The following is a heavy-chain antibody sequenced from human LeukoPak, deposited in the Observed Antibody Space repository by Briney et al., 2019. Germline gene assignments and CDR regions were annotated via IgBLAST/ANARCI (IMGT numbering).Heavy chain of an antibody. J-gene: IGHJ4*02. V-gene: IGHV1-2*02. CDR1: GYTFTCYY. Sequence: ASVTVSCKASGYTFTCYYMHWVRQAPGQGLEWMGWINPNSGGTNYAQKFQGRVTLTWDTSIRTVYMELTRMRSDVTAVYFCARADFCGGDCYHPPDFWGQGTLVTVSS. CDR2: INPNSGGT. CDR3: ARADFCGGDCYHPPDF. D-gene: IGHD2-21*02.